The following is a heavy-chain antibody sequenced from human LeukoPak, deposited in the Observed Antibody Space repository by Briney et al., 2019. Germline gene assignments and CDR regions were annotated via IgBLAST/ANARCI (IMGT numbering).Heavy chain of an antibody. CDR2: MNPNSGNT. Sequence: ASVTVSCKASGYTFTSYDINWVRQAPGQGLEWMGWMNPNSGNTGYAQKLQGRVTMTRNTSISTAYMELRSLRSDDTAVYYCARGPLSGWYGLCDYWGQGTLVTVSS. CDR1: GYTFTSYD. V-gene: IGHV1-8*01. D-gene: IGHD6-19*01. J-gene: IGHJ4*02. CDR3: ARGPLSGWYGLCDY.